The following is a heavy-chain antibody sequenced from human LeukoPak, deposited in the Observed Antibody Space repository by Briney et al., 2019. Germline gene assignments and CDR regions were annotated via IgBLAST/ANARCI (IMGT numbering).Heavy chain of an antibody. CDR1: GFTFSTYG. Sequence: PGGSLRLSCAASGFTFSTYGMHWVRQAPGKGLEWVAFIRYDGNNKYYADSVKGRFTISRDSSKNMVYLQMNSLRVEDTSVYYCVKDKAGTYYFDYWGQGTLVTVSS. CDR2: IRYDGNNK. J-gene: IGHJ4*02. V-gene: IGHV3-30*02. CDR3: VKDKAGTYYFDY. D-gene: IGHD6-19*01.